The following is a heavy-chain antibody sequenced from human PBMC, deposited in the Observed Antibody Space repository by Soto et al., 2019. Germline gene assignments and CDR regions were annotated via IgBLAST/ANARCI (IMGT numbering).Heavy chain of an antibody. V-gene: IGHV3-13*05. CDR3: ARAYSGRLPRRADYYYAMDV. J-gene: IGHJ6*02. D-gene: IGHD2-15*01. Sequence: GGSRRRSWAASGFTLSSYDMHWVRQAEGKGLEWVSALGAADDPYYLVSVKGRFTISRENAKNSLYLQMNNLRAGDTAAYYCARAYSGRLPRRADYYYAMDVWGQGTTVTVSS. CDR2: LGAADDP. CDR1: GFTLSSYD.